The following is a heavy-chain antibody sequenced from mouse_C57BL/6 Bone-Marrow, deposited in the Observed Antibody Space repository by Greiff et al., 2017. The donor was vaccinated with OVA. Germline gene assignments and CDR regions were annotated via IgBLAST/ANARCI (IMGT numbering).Heavy chain of an antibody. CDR2: IYPGDGDT. J-gene: IGHJ3*01. CDR1: GYAFSSSW. CDR3: ARKSWSYQGGFAY. V-gene: IGHV1-82*01. Sequence: VQLQQSGPELVKPGASVKISCKASGYAFSSSWMNWVKQRPGKGLEWIGRIYPGDGDTNYNGKFKGKATLTADKSTSTAYLQLSSLTSEDSAVYIYARKSWSYQGGFAYWGQGTLVTVSA. D-gene: IGHD2-10*01.